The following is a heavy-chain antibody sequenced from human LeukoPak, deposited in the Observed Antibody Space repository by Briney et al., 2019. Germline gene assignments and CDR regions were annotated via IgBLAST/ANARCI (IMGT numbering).Heavy chain of an antibody. CDR3: ARAGNTRFDY. D-gene: IGHD2/OR15-2a*01. CDR1: GFTFSSFA. J-gene: IGHJ4*02. V-gene: IGHV3-23*01. Sequence: GESLRLSCAASGFTFSSFAMSWVRQAPGKGLEWVSGISGRDGSTYYADSVKGRFTISRDNSKNTLYLQMNSLRAEDTAVYYCARAGNTRFDYWGQGTLVTVSS. CDR2: ISGRDGST.